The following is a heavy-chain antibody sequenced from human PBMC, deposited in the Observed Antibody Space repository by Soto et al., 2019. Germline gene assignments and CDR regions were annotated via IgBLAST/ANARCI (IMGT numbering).Heavy chain of an antibody. CDR2: VYYSGST. D-gene: IGHD3-9*01. Sequence: NPSETLSLTCTVSGGSVSSSSYYWGWVRQPPGKGLEWIGSVYYSGSTYYNPSLASRVTISVDTSKNQFSLKLMSLSAADTAVYYCGSLEGLATISYYFDYWGQGALVTVSS. J-gene: IGHJ4*02. CDR1: GGSVSSSSYY. CDR3: GSLEGLATISYYFDY. V-gene: IGHV4-39*01.